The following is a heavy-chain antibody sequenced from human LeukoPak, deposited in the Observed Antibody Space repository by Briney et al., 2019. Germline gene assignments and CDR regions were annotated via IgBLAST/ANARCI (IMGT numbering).Heavy chain of an antibody. D-gene: IGHD4-17*01. CDR3: ARDYADYVGYFFFDY. V-gene: IGHV3-23*01. CDR1: GFTFSSYV. CDR2: ILGNGDRT. J-gene: IGHJ4*02. Sequence: PGGSLRLSCVASGFTFSSYVTAWVRQAPGKGLEWVSSILGNGDRTYYADSAKGRFTISRDNSQNTLYLQMSSLRAEDTAVYYCARDYADYVGYFFFDYWGQGTLVTVSS.